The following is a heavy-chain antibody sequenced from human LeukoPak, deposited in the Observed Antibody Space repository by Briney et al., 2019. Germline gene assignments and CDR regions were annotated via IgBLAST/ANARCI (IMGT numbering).Heavy chain of an antibody. CDR1: GYSFTSYW. D-gene: IGHD4-11*01. Sequence: GESLKISCKGSGYSFTSYWIGWVRQMPGKGLEWMGRIDPSDSYTNYSPSFQGHVTISADKSISTAYLQWSSLKASDTAMYYCATTPAVTPDYWGQGTLVTVSS. V-gene: IGHV5-10-1*01. J-gene: IGHJ4*02. CDR3: ATTPAVTPDY. CDR2: IDPSDSYT.